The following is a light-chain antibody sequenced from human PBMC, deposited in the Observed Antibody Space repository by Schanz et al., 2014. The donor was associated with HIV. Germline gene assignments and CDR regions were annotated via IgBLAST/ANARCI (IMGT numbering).Light chain of an antibody. V-gene: IGLV2-8*01. Sequence: QSALTQPPSASGSPGQSVTISCTGTSSDVGGYKYVSWYQQHPGKAPKLLIYEVSKRPLGVPDRFSGSKSGNTASLTISGLQADDEADYFCSSHTTSSTLVFGGGTKLTVL. CDR3: SSHTTSSTLV. J-gene: IGLJ2*01. CDR2: EVS. CDR1: SSDVGGYKY.